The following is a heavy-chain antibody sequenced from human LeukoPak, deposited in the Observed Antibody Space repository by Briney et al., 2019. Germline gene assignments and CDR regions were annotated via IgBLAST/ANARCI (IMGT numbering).Heavy chain of an antibody. CDR1: GFSSSAYW. CDR2: IKQDGSDK. J-gene: IGHJ5*02. V-gene: IGHV3-7*01. D-gene: IGHD3-10*01. Sequence: GGSLRLSCAASGFSSSAYWMSWVRQAAGKGLELVANIKQDGSDKYYVGSVMGRFTISRDNAKNSLYLQMSSLRAEDTAVYYCARFAWVTMVRGVNSWFDPWGQGTLVTVSS. CDR3: ARFAWVTMVRGVNSWFDP.